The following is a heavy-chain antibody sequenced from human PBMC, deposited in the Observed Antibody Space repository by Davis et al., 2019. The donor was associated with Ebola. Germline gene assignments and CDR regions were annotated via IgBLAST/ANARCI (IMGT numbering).Heavy chain of an antibody. CDR3: AKGSIVVQDIVVVPAAIDP. Sequence: PGGSLRLSCAASGFTFSSYAMHWVRQAPGKGLEWVAVISYDGSNKYYADSVKGRFTISRDNSKNTLYLQMNSLRAEDTAVYYCAKGSIVVQDIVVVPAAIDPWGQGTLVTVSS. J-gene: IGHJ5*02. CDR2: ISYDGSNK. V-gene: IGHV3-30-3*01. D-gene: IGHD2-2*01. CDR1: GFTFSSYA.